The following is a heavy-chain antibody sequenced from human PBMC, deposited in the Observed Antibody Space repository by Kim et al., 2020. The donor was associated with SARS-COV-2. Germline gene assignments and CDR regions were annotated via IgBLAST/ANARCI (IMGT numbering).Heavy chain of an antibody. V-gene: IGHV7-4-1*02. CDR3: ARSSQPKYCSGGSCYSDY. CDR2: INTNTGNP. J-gene: IGHJ4*02. CDR1: GYTFTSYA. D-gene: IGHD2-15*01. Sequence: ASVKVSCKASGYTFTSYAMNWVRQAPGQGLEWMGWINTNTGNPTYAQGFTGRFVFSLDTSVSTAYLQISSLKAEDTAVYYCARSSQPKYCSGGSCYSDYWGQGTLVTVSS.